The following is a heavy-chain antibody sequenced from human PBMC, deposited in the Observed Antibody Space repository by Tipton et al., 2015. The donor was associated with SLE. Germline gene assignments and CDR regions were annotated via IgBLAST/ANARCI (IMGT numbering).Heavy chain of an antibody. V-gene: IGHV4-34*01. CDR2: INHSGST. Sequence: TLSLTCTVSGGSISSYYWSWIRQPPGKGLEWIGEINHSGSTNYNPSLKSRVTISVDTSKNQFSLKLSSVTAADTAVYYCARAQRLVRWLDPWGQGTLVTVSS. CDR3: ARAQRLVRWLDP. D-gene: IGHD6-13*01. CDR1: GGSISSYY. J-gene: IGHJ5*02.